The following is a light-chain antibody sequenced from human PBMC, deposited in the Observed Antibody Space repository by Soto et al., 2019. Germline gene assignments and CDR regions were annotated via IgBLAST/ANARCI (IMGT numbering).Light chain of an antibody. CDR2: VNSDGSH. J-gene: IGLJ2*01. Sequence: QSVLTQSPSASASLGASVNVTCTLSSGHSSYAIAWHQQQPDKGPRFLMNVNSDGSHSKGDGIPDRFSGSSSGAERYLTISSLQSEDEADYYCQTWGTGIVVFGGGTKLIVL. CDR3: QTWGTGIVV. V-gene: IGLV4-69*01. CDR1: SGHSSYA.